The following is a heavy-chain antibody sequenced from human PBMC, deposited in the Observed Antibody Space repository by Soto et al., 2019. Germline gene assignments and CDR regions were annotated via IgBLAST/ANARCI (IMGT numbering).Heavy chain of an antibody. J-gene: IGHJ4*02. V-gene: IGHV3-53*04. CDR3: AREWCSSTSCHFDY. CDR1: GFTVSSNY. CDR2: IYSGGST. Sequence: EVQLVESGGGLVQPGGSLRLSCAASGFTVSSNYMSWVRQAPGKGLEWVSVIYSGGSTYYADSVKGRFTISRHNSKNTLYLQMNSLRAEDTAVYYCAREWCSSTSCHFDYWGQGTLVTVSS. D-gene: IGHD2-2*01.